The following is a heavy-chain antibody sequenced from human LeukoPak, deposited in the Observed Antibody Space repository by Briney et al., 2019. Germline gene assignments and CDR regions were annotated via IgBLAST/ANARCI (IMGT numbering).Heavy chain of an antibody. CDR2: ISPENGDT. J-gene: IGHJ6*03. V-gene: IGHV1-18*04. CDR1: GYTFTGYY. D-gene: IGHD3-3*01. CDR3: ARVFGYYYFYMDV. Sequence: ASVKVSCKASGYTFTGYYIHWVRQAPGEGLEWMGWISPENGDTNYAQTFQDRVTMTTDTSTNTAYMHLRSLTSDDTAVYFCARVFGYYYFYMDVWGEGTTVIISS.